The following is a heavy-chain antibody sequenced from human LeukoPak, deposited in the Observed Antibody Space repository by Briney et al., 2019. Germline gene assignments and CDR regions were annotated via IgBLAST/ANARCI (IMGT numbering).Heavy chain of an antibody. D-gene: IGHD3-10*01. CDR2: ISGSGDKT. Sequence: GGSLRLSCAASGLAFSDYWMSWVRQAPGKGLEWVSGISGSGDKTYYADSVKGRFTISRDNSKNMLYLQMNSLRAEDTAVYYCVKEWYRFGGRFDPWGQGTLVTVSS. CDR1: GLAFSDYW. V-gene: IGHV3-23*01. J-gene: IGHJ5*02. CDR3: VKEWYRFGGRFDP.